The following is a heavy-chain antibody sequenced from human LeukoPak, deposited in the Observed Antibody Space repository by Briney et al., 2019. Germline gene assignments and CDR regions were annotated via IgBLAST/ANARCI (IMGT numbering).Heavy chain of an antibody. CDR2: INHSGST. D-gene: IGHD6-13*01. CDR3: ARGKLGIAAAGTRKPQNLKFDP. J-gene: IGHJ5*02. CDR1: GGSFSGYY. V-gene: IGHV4-34*01. Sequence: SETLSLTCAVYGGSFSGYYWSWIRQPPGKGLEWIGEINHSGSTNYNPSLKSRVTISVDTSKDQFSLKLSSVTAADTAVYYCARGKLGIAAAGTRKPQNLKFDPWGQGTLVTVSS.